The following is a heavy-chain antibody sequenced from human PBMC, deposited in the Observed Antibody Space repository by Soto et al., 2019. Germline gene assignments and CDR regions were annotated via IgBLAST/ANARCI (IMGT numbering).Heavy chain of an antibody. V-gene: IGHV4-39*01. D-gene: IGHD3-10*01. CDR1: DGSISGCTYY. Sequence: KTSDTLALTCSVSDGSISGCTYYWGWIRQPPGKGLEWIGTVYYNENTYYNPSLKSRVTITVDTAKNQFSLNLRSVTAADTAMYFCARRERYYGSTGWFDPWGPGTLVTVSS. CDR2: VYYNENT. CDR3: ARRERYYGSTGWFDP. J-gene: IGHJ5*02.